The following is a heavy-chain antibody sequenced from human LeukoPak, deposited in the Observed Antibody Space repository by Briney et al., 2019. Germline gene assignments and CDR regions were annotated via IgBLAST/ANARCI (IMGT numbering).Heavy chain of an antibody. CDR3: ARRAPDYDFWSGYTDNNYYYYYYRDV. D-gene: IGHD3-3*01. CDR1: GGSISSYY. J-gene: IGHJ6*03. V-gene: IGHV4-59*01. Sequence: SETLSLTCTVSGGSISSYYWCWVRHPQGKGLEWVGYVYYSGSTNYNHTLKSRVTISVDTAKNQLSLKLSSVTAADTAVYYCARRAPDYDFWSGYTDNNYYYYYYRDVWGKGTTVTVSS. CDR2: VYYSGST.